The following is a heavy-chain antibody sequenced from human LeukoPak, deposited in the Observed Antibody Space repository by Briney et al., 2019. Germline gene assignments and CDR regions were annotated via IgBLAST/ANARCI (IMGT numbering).Heavy chain of an antibody. CDR1: GGSISSSSYY. J-gene: IGHJ5*02. D-gene: IGHD2-8*01. V-gene: IGHV4-39*07. CDR3: ASRRAGVLMVYAIEGWFDP. CDR2: IYYSGST. Sequence: PSETLSLTCTVSGGSISSSSYYWGWIRQPPGKGLEWIGSIYYSGSTYYNPSLKSRVTISVDTSKNQFSLKLSSVTAADTAVYYCASRRAGVLMVYAIEGWFDPWGQGTLVTVSS.